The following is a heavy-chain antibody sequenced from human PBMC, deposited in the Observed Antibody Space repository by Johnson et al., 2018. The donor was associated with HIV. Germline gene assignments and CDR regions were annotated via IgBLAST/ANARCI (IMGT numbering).Heavy chain of an antibody. V-gene: IGHV3-NL1*01. J-gene: IGHJ3*02. CDR3: ARDRPIAAAGHDAFDI. D-gene: IGHD6-13*01. CDR1: GFTFGSYG. Sequence: VHLVESGGGVVQPGRSLRLSCAASGFTFGSYGLHWVRQAPGKGLEWVSVIYSGGSTYYADSVKGRFTISRDNSKNTLYLQMNSLRAEDTAVYYCARDRPIAAAGHDAFDIWGQGTMVTVSS. CDR2: IYSGGST.